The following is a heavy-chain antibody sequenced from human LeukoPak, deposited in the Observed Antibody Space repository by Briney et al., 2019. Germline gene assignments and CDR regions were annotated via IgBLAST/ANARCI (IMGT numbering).Heavy chain of an antibody. Sequence: GGSLRLSCAASGFTVSDNYMTWVRQAPGKGLEWLSYISNSGTTVFYADSVKGRFTVSRDNAKRSLYLQIESLRDDDTAVYHCALGTINKDYYFGMDVWGQGTTVTVSS. CDR2: ISNSGTTV. CDR1: GFTVSDNY. CDR3: ALGTINKDYYFGMDV. V-gene: IGHV3-11*01. D-gene: IGHD2-8*01. J-gene: IGHJ6*02.